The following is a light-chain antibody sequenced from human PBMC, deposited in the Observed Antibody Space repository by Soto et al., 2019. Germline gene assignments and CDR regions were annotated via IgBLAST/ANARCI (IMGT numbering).Light chain of an antibody. Sequence: ETVMTQSPATLSVSPGERATLSCRASLSVGSNLAWYQQRPGQAPRLLIYGASTRATGIPVRFGGSGSGTEFTLTISSLQSEDFGFYYCQQYNKWSRFLFGPGTGVDMK. CDR2: GAS. CDR3: QQYNKWSRFL. V-gene: IGKV3-15*01. J-gene: IGKJ3*01. CDR1: LSVGSN.